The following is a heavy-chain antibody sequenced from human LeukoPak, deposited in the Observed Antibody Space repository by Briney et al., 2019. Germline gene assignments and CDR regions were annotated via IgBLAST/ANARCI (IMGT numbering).Heavy chain of an antibody. V-gene: IGHV4-4*07. CDR1: GGSINSYL. J-gene: IGHJ4*02. CDR3: AREGRSSTPGY. D-gene: IGHD2-15*01. Sequence: SSETLSLTCTVSGGSINSYLWTWVRQPAGKGLEWIGRISSSGSTNYNPSLKSRVTMSVGTSKNQFSLKLSSVTAADTAVYCCAREGRSSTPGYWGQGTLVTVSS. CDR2: ISSSGST.